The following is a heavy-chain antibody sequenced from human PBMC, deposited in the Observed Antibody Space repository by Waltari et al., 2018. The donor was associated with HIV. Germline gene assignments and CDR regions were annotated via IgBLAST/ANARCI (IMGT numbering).Heavy chain of an antibody. CDR2: IYPGDSDT. Sequence: EVQLEQSRTEVKKPGESLKISCKGSGYSFTKYWIGWLSQMPGKGLEWMGIIYPGDSDTRYSPSFQGQVTISADKSISTAYLQWSSLKASDTAMYFCARGPQSGYPFYYYMDVWGKGTTVTVSS. CDR3: ARGPQSGYPFYYYMDV. V-gene: IGHV5-51*01. CDR1: GYSFTKYW. J-gene: IGHJ6*03. D-gene: IGHD3-9*01.